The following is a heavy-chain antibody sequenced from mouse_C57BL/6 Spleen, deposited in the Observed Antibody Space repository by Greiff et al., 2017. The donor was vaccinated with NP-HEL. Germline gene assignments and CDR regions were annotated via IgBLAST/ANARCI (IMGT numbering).Heavy chain of an antibody. CDR1: GYTFPSYW. J-gene: IGHJ1*03. V-gene: IGHV1-50*01. CDR2: IDPSDSYT. CDR3: ARRELGYFDV. Sequence: VQLQQPGAELVKPGASVKLSCKASGYTFPSYWMQWVKQRPGQGLEWIGEIDPSDSYTNYNQKFKGKATLTVDTSSSTAYMQLSSLTSEDSAVYYCARRELGYFDVWGTGTTVTVSS.